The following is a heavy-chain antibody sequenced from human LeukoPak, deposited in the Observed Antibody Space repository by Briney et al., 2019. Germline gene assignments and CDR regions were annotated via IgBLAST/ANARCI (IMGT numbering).Heavy chain of an antibody. Sequence: GGSLRLSCAASGFTFSSYNMNWVRQAPGEGLERVSSISDSSTYIYYADSVKGRFTISRDNAKNSLYLQMNSLRAEDTAVYYCASYYDFWSGYQLRYFDHWGQGTLVTVSS. CDR3: ASYYDFWSGYQLRYFDH. V-gene: IGHV3-21*01. D-gene: IGHD3-3*01. J-gene: IGHJ4*02. CDR2: ISDSSTYI. CDR1: GFTFSSYN.